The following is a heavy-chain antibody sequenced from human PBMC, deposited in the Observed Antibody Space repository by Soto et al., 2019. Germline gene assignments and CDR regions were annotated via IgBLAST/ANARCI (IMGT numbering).Heavy chain of an antibody. CDR3: ARRTWGMDV. D-gene: IGHD2-8*01. V-gene: IGHV4-4*02. Sequence: SETLSLTCAVSSGSIDTTNWWSWVRQPPGKGLEWIGEIFHSGNTYYNPSLASRVTISVDTSKNQFSLNLRSVTAADTAVYYCARRTWGMDVWGQGTTVIVSS. CDR2: IFHSGNT. CDR1: SGSIDTTNW. J-gene: IGHJ6*02.